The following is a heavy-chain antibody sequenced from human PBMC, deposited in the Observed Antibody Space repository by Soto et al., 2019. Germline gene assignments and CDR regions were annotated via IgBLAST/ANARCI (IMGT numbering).Heavy chain of an antibody. Sequence: GASVKVSCKTSGYTFSSNGISWVRQAPGQGLEWMGWISTFNGNAHYSQKFQDRVTMTTDTATNTVYMAVTSLRSDDTAMYYCVRQSGYSSGWSDHWGQGTLVTVSS. V-gene: IGHV1-18*04. CDR3: VRQSGYSSGWSDH. J-gene: IGHJ5*02. D-gene: IGHD3-22*01. CDR1: GYTFSSNG. CDR2: ISTFNGNA.